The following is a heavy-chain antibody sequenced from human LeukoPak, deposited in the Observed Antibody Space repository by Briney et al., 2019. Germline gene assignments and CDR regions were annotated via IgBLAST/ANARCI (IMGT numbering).Heavy chain of an antibody. V-gene: IGHV4-34*01. CDR1: GGSFSGYY. J-gene: IGHJ4*02. D-gene: IGHD3-16*02. CDR3: ARGLIRHDYVWGSYRYSTLFDY. Sequence: SETLSLTCAVYGGSFSGYYWSWIRQPPGKGLEWIGEINHSGSTNYIPSLKSRVTISVDTSKNQFSLKLSSVTAADTAVYYCARGLIRHDYVWGSYRYSTLFDYWGQGTLVTVSS. CDR2: INHSGST.